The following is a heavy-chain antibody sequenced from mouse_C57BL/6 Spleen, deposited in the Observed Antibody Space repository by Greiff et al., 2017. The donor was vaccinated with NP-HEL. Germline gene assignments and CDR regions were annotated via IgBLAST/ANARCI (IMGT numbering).Heavy chain of an antibody. CDR2: INPNNGGT. J-gene: IGHJ4*01. CDR1: GYTFTDYN. D-gene: IGHD1-1*01. Sequence: EVQLQQSGPELVKPGASVKMSCKASGYTFTDYNMHWVKQSHGKSLEWIGYINPNNGGTSYNQKFKGKATLTVNKSSSTAYMELRSLTSEDSAVYYCARSYYYGYYAMDYWGQGTSVTVSS. CDR3: ARSYYYGYYAMDY. V-gene: IGHV1-22*01.